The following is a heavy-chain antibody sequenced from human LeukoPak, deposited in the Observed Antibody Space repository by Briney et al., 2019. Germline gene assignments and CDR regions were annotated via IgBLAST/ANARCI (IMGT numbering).Heavy chain of an antibody. CDR2: INWNGGST. CDR1: GFTFDDYG. J-gene: IGHJ6*03. CDR3: ARGRTDYDFWSGYGYYYYMDV. Sequence: GGSLRLSCAASGFTFDDYGMSWVRQAPGKGLEWVSGINWNGGSTGYADSVKGRFTISRDNAKNSLYLQMNSLRAEDTALYYCARGRTDYDFWSGYGYYYYMDVWGKGTTVTVSS. D-gene: IGHD3-3*01. V-gene: IGHV3-20*04.